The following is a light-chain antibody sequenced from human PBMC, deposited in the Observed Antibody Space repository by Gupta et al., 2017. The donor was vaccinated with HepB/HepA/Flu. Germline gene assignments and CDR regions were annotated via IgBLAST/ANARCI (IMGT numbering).Light chain of an antibody. CDR3: LQRSMWPRT. V-gene: IGKV3-11*01. J-gene: IGKJ2*01. Sequence: EILLTQSPGTMSLSAGERATLSCRASQSISNRLAWYQQKPGQAPRLFIYDASNRAPGIPARFSGSGSGTDFTLTISSLEPEDFAVYYCLQRSMWPRTFGQGTKLEIK. CDR1: QSISNR. CDR2: DAS.